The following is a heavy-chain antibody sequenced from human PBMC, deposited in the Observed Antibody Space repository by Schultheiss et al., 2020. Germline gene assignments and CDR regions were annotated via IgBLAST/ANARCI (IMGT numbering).Heavy chain of an antibody. D-gene: IGHD6-19*01. CDR1: GFTFSSYA. CDR3: TTVSGWYGSFDY. V-gene: IGHV3-23*01. J-gene: IGHJ4*02. CDR2: ISGSGGST. Sequence: GGSLRLSCAASGFTFSSYAMSWVRQAPGKGLEWVSAISGSGGSTYYADSVKGRFTISRDNSKNTLYLQMNSLKTEDTAVYYCTTVSGWYGSFDYWGQGTLVTVSS.